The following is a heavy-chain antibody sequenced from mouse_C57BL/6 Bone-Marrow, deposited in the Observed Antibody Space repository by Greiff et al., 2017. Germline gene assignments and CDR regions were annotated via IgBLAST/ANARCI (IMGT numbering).Heavy chain of an antibody. Sequence: EVQLQQSGPELVKPGASVKISCKASGYTFTDYYMNWVKQSHGKSLEWIGDINPNTGGTSYNQKFKGKATLTVDKSSSTAYMELRSLTSEDSAVYYCARYDWFAYWGQGTLVTVSA. J-gene: IGHJ3*01. CDR2: INPNTGGT. CDR1: GYTFTDYY. V-gene: IGHV1-26*01. CDR3: ARYDWFAY. D-gene: IGHD2-12*01.